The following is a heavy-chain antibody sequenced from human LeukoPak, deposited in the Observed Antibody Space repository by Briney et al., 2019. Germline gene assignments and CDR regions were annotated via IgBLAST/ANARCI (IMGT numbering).Heavy chain of an antibody. V-gene: IGHV3-74*01. Sequence: GGSLRLSCAASGFTFSGYWMHWVRQAPGKGLVWVSRINSDGSSTSYADSVKGRFTISRDNAKNTLYLQMNSLRAEDTAVYYCARPTIFGGNWFDPWGQGTLVTVSS. CDR2: INSDGSST. CDR3: ARPTIFGGNWFDP. J-gene: IGHJ5*02. D-gene: IGHD3-3*01. CDR1: GFTFSGYW.